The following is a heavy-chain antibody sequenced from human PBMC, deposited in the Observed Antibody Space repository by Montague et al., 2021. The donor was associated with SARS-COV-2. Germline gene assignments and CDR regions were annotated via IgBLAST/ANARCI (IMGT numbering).Heavy chain of an antibody. D-gene: IGHD3-3*01. CDR3: ARAQIFEVVTFYHGLDV. J-gene: IGHJ6*02. Sequence: SLRFSCAASGLSFNNYAMHWVRQAPGKGLEWVALISYEGSITHYTDSLKGRFTISRDSSKNTLYLQMKSLRVEDTAVYFCARAQIFEVVTFYHGLDVWGQGTTVTVSS. CDR2: ISYEGSIT. V-gene: IGHV3-30*04. CDR1: GLSFNNYA.